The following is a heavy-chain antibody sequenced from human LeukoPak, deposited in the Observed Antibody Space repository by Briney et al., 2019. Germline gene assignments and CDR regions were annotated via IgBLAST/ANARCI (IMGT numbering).Heavy chain of an antibody. V-gene: IGHV1-18*01. CDR2: ISAHNGNT. J-gene: IGHJ4*02. Sequence: GASVKVSCKASGYTFTSYGISWVRQAPGQGLEWMGWISAHNGNTNYAQKLQGRVTMTTDTSTSTAYMELRSLRSDDTAVYYCARVGYCTNGVCYPFDYWGQGTLVTVSS. CDR1: GYTFTSYG. D-gene: IGHD2-8*01. CDR3: ARVGYCTNGVCYPFDY.